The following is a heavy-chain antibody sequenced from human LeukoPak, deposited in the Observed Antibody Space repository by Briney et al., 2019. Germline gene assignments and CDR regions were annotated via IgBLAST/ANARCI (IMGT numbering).Heavy chain of an antibody. V-gene: IGHV4-59*01. D-gene: IGHD3-3*01. CDR2: IYYSGST. J-gene: IGHJ5*02. CDR1: GGSISSYY. Sequence: PSETLSLTCTVSGGSISSYYWSWIRQPPGKGLGWIGYIYYSGSTNYNPSLKSRVTISVDTSKNQFSLKLSSVTAADTAVYYCARAGYDFWSGFPSSWFDPWGQGTLVTVSS. CDR3: ARAGYDFWSGFPSSWFDP.